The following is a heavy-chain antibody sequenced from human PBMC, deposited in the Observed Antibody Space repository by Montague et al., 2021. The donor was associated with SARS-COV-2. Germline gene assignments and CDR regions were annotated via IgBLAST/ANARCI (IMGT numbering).Heavy chain of an antibody. CDR2: ISDRDDSI. Sequence: SLRLSWAASGFNFKNYEMNWVRQAPGKGLEWLSFISDRDDSIHYADSVRGRFTISREDAKNSLYLQMDNLRVEDTALYYCARSYGSGKIDSWGQGTLVTVSS. CDR3: ARSYGSGKIDS. V-gene: IGHV3-48*03. CDR1: GFNFKNYE. D-gene: IGHD3-10*01. J-gene: IGHJ4*02.